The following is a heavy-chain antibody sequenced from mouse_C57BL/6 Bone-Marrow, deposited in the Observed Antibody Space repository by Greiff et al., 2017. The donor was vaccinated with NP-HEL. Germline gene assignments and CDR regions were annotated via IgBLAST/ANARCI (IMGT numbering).Heavy chain of an antibody. V-gene: IGHV10-1*01. CDR3: VRHLYYSNSFAY. CDR1: GFSFNTYA. J-gene: IGHJ3*01. Sequence: EADGGLVQPKGSLKLSCAASGFSFNTYAMNWVRQAPGKGLEWVARIRSKSNNYATYYADSVKDRFTISRDDSESMLYLQMNNLKTEDTAMYYCVRHLYYSNSFAYWGQGTLVTVSA. D-gene: IGHD2-5*01. CDR2: IRSKSNNYAT.